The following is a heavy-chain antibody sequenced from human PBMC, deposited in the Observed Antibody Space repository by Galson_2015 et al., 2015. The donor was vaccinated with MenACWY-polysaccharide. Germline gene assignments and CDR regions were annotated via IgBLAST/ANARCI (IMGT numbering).Heavy chain of an antibody. D-gene: IGHD5-18*01. J-gene: IGHJ4*02. V-gene: IGHV4-39*07. CDR3: VRAGRTDRGVVGYGWGLDY. CDR1: GGSISRTSHY. CDR2: VDYSGNS. Sequence: LSLTCTVSGGSISRTSHYWGWIRQPPGKGLEWTGTVDYSGNSYYNASLKSRITISIDTSRTQFSLKLTSVTAADTAVYYCVRAGRTDRGVVGYGWGLDYWGQGILVTVSS.